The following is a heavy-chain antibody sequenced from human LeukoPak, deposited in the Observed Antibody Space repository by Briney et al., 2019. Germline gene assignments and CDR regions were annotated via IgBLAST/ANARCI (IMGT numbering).Heavy chain of an antibody. CDR2: IYWDDDK. CDR3: AHRLSYGDALDI. CDR1: GFSLSTSGVG. D-gene: IGHD4-17*01. V-gene: IGHV2-5*02. Sequence: SGPTLVKPTQTLTLTCTFSGFSLSTSGVGVGWIRQPPGKALEWLALIYWDDDKCYSPSLKSRLTTTKDTSKKQVVLTMTNMDPVDTATYYCAHRLSYGDALDIWGQGTMVTVSS. J-gene: IGHJ3*02.